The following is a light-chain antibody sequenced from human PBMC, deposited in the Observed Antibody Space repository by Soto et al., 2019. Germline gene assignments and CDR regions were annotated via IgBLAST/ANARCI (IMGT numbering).Light chain of an antibody. J-gene: IGLJ1*01. V-gene: IGLV2-14*03. CDR2: DVN. Sequence: QSALTQPASVSGSPGQSISISCTGTGNDVGGYTFVSWYQQHPDKVPKLVIFDVNRRPSGVSDRFSGSKSVNAASLTISGLQAEDEADYYCCSYTATNTYVFGTGTKVTVL. CDR1: GNDVGGYTF. CDR3: CSYTATNTYV.